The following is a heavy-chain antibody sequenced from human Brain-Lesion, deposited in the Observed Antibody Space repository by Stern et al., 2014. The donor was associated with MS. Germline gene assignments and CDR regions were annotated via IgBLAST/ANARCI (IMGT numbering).Heavy chain of an antibody. Sequence: QVQLVESGPGLVKPSETLSLSCTVSGGSISSSSYYWAWIRPPPGQGLEWIGNIYYSGSTYSTPSLKSRVTISVDMSKNQFSLKLSSVTAADTAIYYCARHDSVPRPSQLYSARDRGPGYFDYWGQGTLVTVSS. CDR2: IYYSGST. D-gene: IGHD1-26*01. V-gene: IGHV4-39*01. CDR3: ARHDSVPRPSQLYSARDRGPGYFDY. CDR1: GGSISSSSYY. J-gene: IGHJ4*02.